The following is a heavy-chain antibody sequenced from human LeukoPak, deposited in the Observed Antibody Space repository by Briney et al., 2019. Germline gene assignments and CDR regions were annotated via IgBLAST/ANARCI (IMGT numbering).Heavy chain of an antibody. J-gene: IGHJ4*02. V-gene: IGHV3-23*01. D-gene: IGHD3-3*01. CDR2: ISGSGGST. CDR3: AKILRFLEWLLPPFDY. CDR1: GFTFSSYA. Sequence: GGSLRLSCAASGFTFSSYAMSWVRQAPGKGLEWLSAISGSGGSTYYADSVKGRFTISRDNSKNTLYLQMNSLRAEDTAVYYCAKILRFLEWLLPPFDYWGQGTLVTVSS.